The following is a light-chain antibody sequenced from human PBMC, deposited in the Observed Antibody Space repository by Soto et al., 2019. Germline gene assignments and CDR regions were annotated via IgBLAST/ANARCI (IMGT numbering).Light chain of an antibody. CDR1: VLAKKY. CDR3: YSAADNNLVV. CDR2: KDS. J-gene: IGLJ2*01. Sequence: SYELTQPSSVSVSPGQTARITCSGDVLAKKYARWFQQKPGQAPVLVIYKDSERPSGIPGRFSGSSSGTTVTLTISGAQVEDEADYYCYSAADNNLVVFGGGTKLTVL. V-gene: IGLV3-27*01.